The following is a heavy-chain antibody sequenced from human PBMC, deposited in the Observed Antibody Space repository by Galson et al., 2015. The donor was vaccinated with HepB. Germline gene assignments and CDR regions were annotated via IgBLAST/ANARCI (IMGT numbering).Heavy chain of an antibody. Sequence: CAISGDSVSSNSAAWNWIRQSPSRGLEWLGRTYYRSKWYNDYAVSVKSRITINPDTSKNQFSLQLNSVTPEDTAVYYCARDSHGSGSYPFLYYYYGMDVWGQGTTVTVSS. CDR2: TYYRSKWYN. CDR1: GDSVSSNSAA. V-gene: IGHV6-1*01. CDR3: ARDSHGSGSYPFLYYYYGMDV. D-gene: IGHD3-10*01. J-gene: IGHJ6*02.